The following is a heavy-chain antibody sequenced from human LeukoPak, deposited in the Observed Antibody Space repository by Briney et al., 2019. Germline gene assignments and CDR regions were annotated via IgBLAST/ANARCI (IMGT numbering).Heavy chain of an antibody. CDR1: GGSISSSSYY. D-gene: IGHD2-15*01. V-gene: IGHV4-39*07. CDR2: INHSGST. Sequence: SETLSLTCTVSGGSISSSSYYWSWIRQPPGKGLEWIGEINHSGSTNYNPSLKSRVTISIGTSKNQFSLKLSSVTAADTAVYYCTSSFLGYCSGGSCYPYYWGQGTLVTVSS. CDR3: TSSFLGYCSGGSCYPYY. J-gene: IGHJ4*02.